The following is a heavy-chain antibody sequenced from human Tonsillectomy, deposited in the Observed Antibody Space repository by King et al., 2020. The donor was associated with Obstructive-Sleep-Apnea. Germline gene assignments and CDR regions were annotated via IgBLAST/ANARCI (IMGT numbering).Heavy chain of an antibody. D-gene: IGHD6-6*01. J-gene: IGHJ2*01. CDR1: GFTFNTDA. CDR3: ARDRGRAARPWYFDL. V-gene: IGHV3-30*04. CDR2: ISYDGTKK. Sequence: VQLVESGGGVVQPGRSLRLSCAASGFTFNTDAMEWVRQPPGKGLEWVALISYDGTKKYYADPVRGRFSISRDNSKNTLFLQMDSLRPDDTAVYYCARDRGRAARPWYFDLWGRGTLVTVSS.